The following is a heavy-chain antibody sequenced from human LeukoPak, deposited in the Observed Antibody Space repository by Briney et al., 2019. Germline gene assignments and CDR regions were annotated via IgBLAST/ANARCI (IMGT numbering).Heavy chain of an antibody. Sequence: GGSLRLSCAASGFTFSIYGMHWVRQAPGKGLEWVAFIRYDGSYKYYADSVKGRFTISRDNSKNTLFLQMNRLRPEDTALYYCAKDVVWGYYSWGGDYWGQGTLVTVSS. CDR2: IRYDGSYK. CDR3: AKDVVWGYYSWGGDY. J-gene: IGHJ4*02. CDR1: GFTFSIYG. V-gene: IGHV3-30*02. D-gene: IGHD2-15*01.